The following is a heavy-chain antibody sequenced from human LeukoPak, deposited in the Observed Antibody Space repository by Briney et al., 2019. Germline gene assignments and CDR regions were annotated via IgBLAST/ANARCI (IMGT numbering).Heavy chain of an antibody. Sequence: SETLSLTCTVSGGSISSYYWSWIRQPPGKGLEWIGYIYYTGSTSYNPSLKSRVTMSIDTSQNQFSLKLSSVTAADTAVYYCARWGVQEWDYWGQGTLVTVSS. V-gene: IGHV4-59*01. CDR1: GGSISSYY. CDR3: ARWGVQEWDY. D-gene: IGHD3-3*01. J-gene: IGHJ4*02. CDR2: IYYTGST.